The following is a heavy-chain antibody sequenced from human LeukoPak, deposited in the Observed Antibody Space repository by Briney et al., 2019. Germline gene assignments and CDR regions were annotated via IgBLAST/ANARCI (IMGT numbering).Heavy chain of an antibody. CDR2: FDTVDVET. Sequence: GASVKVSCKVSGYTLTELSMHWVRQAPGKGLDCMGGFDTVDVETIYAQKFQGRVTTTEDTSTDTAYMGLSNLRSEDTAVYYCATDSALTMVRKWDGMDVWGQGTTVTVFS. V-gene: IGHV1-24*01. CDR3: ATDSALTMVRKWDGMDV. CDR1: GYTLTELS. J-gene: IGHJ6*02. D-gene: IGHD3-10*01.